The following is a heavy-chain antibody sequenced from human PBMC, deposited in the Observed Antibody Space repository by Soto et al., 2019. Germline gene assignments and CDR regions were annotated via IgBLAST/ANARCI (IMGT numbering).Heavy chain of an antibody. CDR1: GYTFTSYT. V-gene: IGHV1-18*01. D-gene: IGHD3-22*01. J-gene: IGHJ4*02. Sequence: QVHLVQSGPEMKKPGASVKVSCKASGYTFTSYTITCVRQAPGQGLEWMGWVRADDGNTDNAQKLQGRVTMTRDKSTSTAYMELRSLRSDDTAVYYCAREYYDSSGFYYRYWGQGTLVTVSS. CDR3: AREYYDSSGFYYRY. CDR2: VRADDGNT.